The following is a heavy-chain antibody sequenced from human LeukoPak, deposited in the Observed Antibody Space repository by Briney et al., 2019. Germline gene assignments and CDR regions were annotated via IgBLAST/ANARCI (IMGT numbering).Heavy chain of an antibody. D-gene: IGHD3-16*01. CDR3: GSYYDYVWGSYCAY. Sequence: SETLSLTCTVSGGSISSSSYYWGWIRQPPGKGLEWIGSIYYSGSTYYNPSLKSRVTISVDTSKNQFSLKLSSVTAADTAVYYCGSYYDYVWGSYCAYWGQGTLVTVSS. J-gene: IGHJ4*02. CDR2: IYYSGST. V-gene: IGHV4-39*01. CDR1: GGSISSSSYY.